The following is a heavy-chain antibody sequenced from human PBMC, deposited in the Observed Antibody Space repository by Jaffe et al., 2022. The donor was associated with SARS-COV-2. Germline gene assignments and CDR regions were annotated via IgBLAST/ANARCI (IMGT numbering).Heavy chain of an antibody. CDR3: ARARSYSPFDP. CDR2: IYYSGST. V-gene: IGHV4-59*01. D-gene: IGHD1-26*01. Sequence: QVQLQESGPGLVKPSETLSLTCTVSGDSISGYYWTWIRQPPGKGLEWIGYIYYSGSTYYNPSLKSRVTISLDTSKNQFSLKLTSVTAADTAVYYCARARSYSPFDPWGQGTLVTVSS. CDR1: GDSISGYY. J-gene: IGHJ5*02.